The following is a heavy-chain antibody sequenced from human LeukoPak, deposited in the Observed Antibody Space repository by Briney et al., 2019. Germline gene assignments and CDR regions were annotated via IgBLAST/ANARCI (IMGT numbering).Heavy chain of an antibody. CDR2: ISSSGSTI. Sequence: GGSLRISCAASGFTFSDYYMSWIRQAPGKGLEWVSYISSSGSTIYYADSVKGRFTISRDNAKNSLYLQMNSLRAEDTALYYCAKEGLLQYYGMDVWGQGTTVTVSS. D-gene: IGHD3-22*01. J-gene: IGHJ6*02. CDR1: GFTFSDYY. V-gene: IGHV3-11*01. CDR3: AKEGLLQYYGMDV.